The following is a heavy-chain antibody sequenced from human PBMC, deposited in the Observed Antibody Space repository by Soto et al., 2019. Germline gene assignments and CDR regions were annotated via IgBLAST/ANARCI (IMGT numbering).Heavy chain of an antibody. D-gene: IGHD7-27*01. CDR2: TSYDESNK. CDR3: ARTGTDAFDI. V-gene: IGHV3-30-3*01. J-gene: IGHJ3*02. CDR1: GFTFGSYA. Sequence: GGSLRLSCAASGFTFGSYAMHWVRQAPGKGLEWVAVTSYDESNKYYADSAKGRFTISRDNSKNTLYLQMNSLRAEDTAVYYCARTGTDAFDIWGQGTMVTVSS.